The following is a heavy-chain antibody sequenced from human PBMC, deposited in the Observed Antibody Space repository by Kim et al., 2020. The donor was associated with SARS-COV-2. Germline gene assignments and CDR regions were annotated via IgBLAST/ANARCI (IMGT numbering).Heavy chain of an antibody. V-gene: IGHV6-1*01. J-gene: IGHJ4*02. CDR3: ARSYSGTYNS. D-gene: IGHD1-26*01. Sequence: YNDYAVSVKSRITITPDTSKNQFSLHLSSVSPEDTANYYCARSYSGTYNSWGQGTLVTVSS. CDR2: YN.